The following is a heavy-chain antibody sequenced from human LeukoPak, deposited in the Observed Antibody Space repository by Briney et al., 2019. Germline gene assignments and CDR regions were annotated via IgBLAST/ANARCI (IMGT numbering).Heavy chain of an antibody. J-gene: IGHJ4*02. V-gene: IGHV3-23*01. CDR2: ISDSGGSR. D-gene: IGHD3-22*01. CDR3: AKRVDSSGYYYLPYFDY. Sequence: GGSLRLSCAASGFTFRIYAMSWVRQAPEKGLEWVSVISDSGGSRYHADSVKGRFTISRDNSKNTLYLQMNSLRAEDTAVYYCAKRVDSSGYYYLPYFDYWGQGTLVTVSS. CDR1: GFTFRIYA.